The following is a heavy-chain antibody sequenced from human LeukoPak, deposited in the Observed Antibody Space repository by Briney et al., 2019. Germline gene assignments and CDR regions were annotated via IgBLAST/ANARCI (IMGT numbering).Heavy chain of an antibody. Sequence: PGGSLRLSCAASGFTFSRYSMNWVRQAPGKGLEWVSSIIIISSYIYYADSVKGRFTISRDNAKNTLYMQMNSRRAEDTAVYYCALERSEIAVAGKGSYWGQGTLVTVSS. V-gene: IGHV3-21*01. J-gene: IGHJ4*02. D-gene: IGHD6-19*01. CDR1: GFTFSRYS. CDR3: ALERSEIAVAGKGSY. CDR2: IIIISSYI.